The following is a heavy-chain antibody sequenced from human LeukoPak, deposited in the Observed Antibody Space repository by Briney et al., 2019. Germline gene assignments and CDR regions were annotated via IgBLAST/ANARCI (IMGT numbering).Heavy chain of an antibody. D-gene: IGHD3-9*01. CDR2: INPNSGGT. CDR3: ASERRRSGGLRYFDWLSTLDY. V-gene: IGHV1-2*02. Sequence: ASVKVSCKASGYTFTGYYMHWVRQAPGQGLEWMGWINPNSGGTNYAQKFQGRVTMTRDTSISTAYMELSRLRSDDTAVYYCASERRRSGGLRYFDWLSTLDYWGQGTLATVSS. J-gene: IGHJ4*02. CDR1: GYTFTGYY.